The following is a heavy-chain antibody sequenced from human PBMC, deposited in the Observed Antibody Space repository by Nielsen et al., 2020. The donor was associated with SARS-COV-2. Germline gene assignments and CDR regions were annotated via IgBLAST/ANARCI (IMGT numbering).Heavy chain of an antibody. CDR1: GGPLSSRNYY. D-gene: IGHD2-2*01. V-gene: IGHV4-39*02. Sequence: SETLSLTCTVSGGPLSSRNYYWGWIRQPPGKGLEWIGTIYYSGSVSYNPSLRSRVTISVDTSKKHFSLKLTSVTAADTAVYFCARGDIAVVPAAMFRGDDAFDVWGRGTMVRVSS. CDR2: IYYSGSV. J-gene: IGHJ3*01. CDR3: ARGDIAVVPAAMFRGDDAFDV.